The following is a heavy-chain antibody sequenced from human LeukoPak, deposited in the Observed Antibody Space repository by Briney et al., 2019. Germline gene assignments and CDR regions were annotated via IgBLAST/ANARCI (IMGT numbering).Heavy chain of an antibody. Sequence: ASVKVSCKVSGYTLTELSMHWVRQAPGKGLEWMGGFDPEDGETIYAQKFQGRVTMTEDTSTDTAYMELSSLRSEGTAVYYCARVQYYGDYSWFDPWGQGTLVTVSS. CDR3: ARVQYYGDYSWFDP. CDR1: GYTLTELS. D-gene: IGHD4-17*01. CDR2: FDPEDGET. J-gene: IGHJ5*02. V-gene: IGHV1-24*01.